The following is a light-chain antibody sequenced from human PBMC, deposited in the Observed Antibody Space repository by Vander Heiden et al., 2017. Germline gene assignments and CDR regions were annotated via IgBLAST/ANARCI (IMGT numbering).Light chain of an antibody. V-gene: IGKV1-5*03. CDR2: KAS. CDR3: QQYNSYSPT. Sequence: DIQMTQSPSTLSASVGDRVTITCRASQSISSWLAWYQQKPGKAPKLLNYKASSLESGVPSRFSGGGSGTEFTLTISSLQPDDFATYCCQQYNSYSPTFGQGTKVEIK. CDR1: QSISSW. J-gene: IGKJ1*01.